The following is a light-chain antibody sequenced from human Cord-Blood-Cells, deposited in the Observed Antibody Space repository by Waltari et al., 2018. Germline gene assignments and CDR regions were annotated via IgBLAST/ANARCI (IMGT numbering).Light chain of an antibody. J-gene: IGLJ2*01. CDR2: EVS. CDR3: SSYAGSNNYVV. CDR1: SSDVGGYNY. Sequence: QSAPTQPPSASGSPGQSVTLSCTGTSSDVGGYNYVSWYQQHPGKAPKLMIYEVSKRPSGVPDRFSGSKSGNTASLTVSGLQAEDEADYYCSSYAGSNNYVVFGGGTKLTVL. V-gene: IGLV2-8*01.